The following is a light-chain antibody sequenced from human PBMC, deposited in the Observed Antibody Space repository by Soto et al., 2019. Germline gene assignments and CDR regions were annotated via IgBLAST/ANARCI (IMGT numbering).Light chain of an antibody. J-gene: IGLJ1*01. CDR3: CSYAGSNYYV. CDR1: SNDVGSYNL. Sequence: QSALTQPASLSVFPGQSITISCTGTSNDVGSYNLVSWYQHHPGKAPKLMIFEGSKRPSGVSNRFSGSKSGNTASLTISGLQAEDEADFYCCSYAGSNYYVFGTGTKVTVL. CDR2: EGS. V-gene: IGLV2-23*01.